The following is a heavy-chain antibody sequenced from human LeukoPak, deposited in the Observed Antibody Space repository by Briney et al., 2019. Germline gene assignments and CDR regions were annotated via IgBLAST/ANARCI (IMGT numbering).Heavy chain of an antibody. CDR1: GFTFYDYA. D-gene: IGHD6-13*01. Sequence: GGSLRLSCAASGFTFYDYAMQWVRQAPGKGLEWVSGISWNGGSIGYADSVKGRFTISRDNAKNSLYLQMNSLRAEATALYYCAKDTYSTPLTGFDHWGQGTLVTVSS. V-gene: IGHV3-9*01. CDR3: AKDTYSTPLTGFDH. CDR2: ISWNGGSI. J-gene: IGHJ4*02.